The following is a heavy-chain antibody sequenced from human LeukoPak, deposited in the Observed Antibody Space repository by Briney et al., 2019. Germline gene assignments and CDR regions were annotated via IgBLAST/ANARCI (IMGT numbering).Heavy chain of an antibody. CDR1: GFAFSSYA. V-gene: IGHV3-23*01. D-gene: IGHD2-15*01. J-gene: IGHJ5*02. CDR2: ISGSDGVT. CDR3: AKEKSGGSPLNWFDP. Sequence: QAGGSLRLSCAASGFAFSSYAMSWVRQAPGKGLEWVSAISGSDGVTYCADCVKGRFTISRDNSKNTLFLQMNNLRTEDTAIYYCAKEKSGGSPLNWFDPWGQGTLVTVSS.